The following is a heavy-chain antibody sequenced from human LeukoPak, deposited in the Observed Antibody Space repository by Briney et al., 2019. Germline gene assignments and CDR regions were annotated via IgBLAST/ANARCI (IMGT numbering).Heavy chain of an antibody. V-gene: IGHV3-48*04. D-gene: IGHD4-17*01. CDR1: GFTFSSYS. Sequence: GGSLGLSCAASGFTFSSYSMNWVRQAPGKGLEWVSYISSSSSTIYYADSVKGRFTISRDNAKNSLYLQMNSLRAEDTAVYYCASKMTTVPFWGQGTLVTVSS. CDR2: ISSSSSTI. CDR3: ASKMTTVPF. J-gene: IGHJ4*02.